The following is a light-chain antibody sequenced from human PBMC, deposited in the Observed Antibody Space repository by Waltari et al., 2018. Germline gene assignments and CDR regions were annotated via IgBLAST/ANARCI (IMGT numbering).Light chain of an antibody. Sequence: QPAQTQPASVSGSPRQSITLSCTGTSHDVADYNYVHWYQRHPGKDPKLIIFKGSNRPSGVSDRCSGSKSGDTASLTISGLQAEDEADYYCSSYTSSSTYVVFGGGTKLTVL. J-gene: IGLJ2*01. CDR3: SSYTSSSTYVV. V-gene: IGLV2-14*01. CDR1: SHDVADYNY. CDR2: KGS.